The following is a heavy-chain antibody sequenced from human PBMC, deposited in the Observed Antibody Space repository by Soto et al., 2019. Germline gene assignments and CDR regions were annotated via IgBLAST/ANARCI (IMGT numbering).Heavy chain of an antibody. V-gene: IGHV4-39*01. CDR1: GASISIGTDY. J-gene: IGHJ4*02. Sequence: SETLSLTCSVSGASISIGTDYWGWIRQPPGKGLEWIGNIHYSGSTSYNPSLKSRVNISVDTSKNQFSLKLSSVTAADTAVYYCARLGGYYQAFDQWGQGSLVTVSS. CDR3: ARLGGYYQAFDQ. CDR2: IHYSGST. D-gene: IGHD3-22*01.